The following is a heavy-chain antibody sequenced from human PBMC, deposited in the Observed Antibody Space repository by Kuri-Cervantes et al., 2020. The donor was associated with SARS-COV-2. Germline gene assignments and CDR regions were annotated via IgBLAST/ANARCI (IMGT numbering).Heavy chain of an antibody. V-gene: IGHV2-5*02. Sequence: SGPTLVKPTETLTLTCSFSGFSLSSGGVGVGWVRQPPGKALEWLALIYWDDDKFYSPSLKNRVTITKDTSKNQVVLTIANMDPVDTATYYCAHKSSFEGVIAIAPFDYWGPGTLVTVSS. CDR3: AHKSSFEGVIAIAPFDY. CDR1: GFSLSSGGVG. J-gene: IGHJ4*02. D-gene: IGHD3-16*02. CDR2: IYWDDDK.